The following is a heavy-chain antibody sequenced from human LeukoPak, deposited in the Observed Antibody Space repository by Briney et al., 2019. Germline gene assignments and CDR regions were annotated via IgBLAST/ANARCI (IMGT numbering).Heavy chain of an antibody. Sequence: SQTLSLTCTVSGGSISSGGYYWSWIRQHPGKGLEWMGYIYYSGSTYYNPSLKSRVTISVDTSKNQFSLKLSSVTAADTAVYYCASSPYSGYELYGMDVWGQGTTVTVSS. J-gene: IGHJ6*02. V-gene: IGHV4-31*03. D-gene: IGHD5-12*01. CDR2: IYYSGST. CDR1: GGSISSGGYY. CDR3: ASSPYSGYELYGMDV.